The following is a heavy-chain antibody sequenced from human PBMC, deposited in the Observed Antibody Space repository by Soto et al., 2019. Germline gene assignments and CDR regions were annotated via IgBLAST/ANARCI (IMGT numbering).Heavy chain of an antibody. Sequence: PGGSLRLSCAASGFTFSSYSMNWVRQAPGRGLEWVSYVGSSGSSTYYADSVKGRFTISRDNAKNSLYLQMNSLRAEDTAVYYCEREYCSGGSCYGYFQHCGQRTLVPVSS. D-gene: IGHD2-15*01. V-gene: IGHV3-48*01. J-gene: IGHJ1*01. CDR1: GFTFSSYS. CDR3: EREYCSGGSCYGYFQH. CDR2: VGSSGSST.